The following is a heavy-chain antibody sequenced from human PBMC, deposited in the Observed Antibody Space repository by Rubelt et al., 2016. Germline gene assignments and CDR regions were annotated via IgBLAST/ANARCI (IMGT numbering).Heavy chain of an antibody. D-gene: IGHD2-2*01. CDR3: ARGYCSSANCLFNWFDP. CDR2: IRTYNGNT. CDR1: GYTFTTYG. Sequence: QVQLVQSGAEVKKPGASVKVSCKASGYTFTTYGISWVRQAPGQGLEWMGWIRTYNGNTNYAQKRQGRVTRTTDTSTSTAYMELRSLRSDDTAMYFCARGYCSSANCLFNWFDPWGQGTLVTVSS. J-gene: IGHJ5*02. V-gene: IGHV1-18*01.